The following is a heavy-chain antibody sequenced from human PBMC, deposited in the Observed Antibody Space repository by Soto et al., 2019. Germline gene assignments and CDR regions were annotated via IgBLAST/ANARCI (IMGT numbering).Heavy chain of an antibody. V-gene: IGHV4-59*01. CDR3: ARGGGWPDFDY. Sequence: SETLSLTCTVSGGSISSYYWSWIRQPPGKGLEWIGYIYYSGSTNYNPSLKSRVTISVDTSKNQFSLKLSSVTAADTAVYYCARGGGWPDFDYWGQGTLVTVSS. D-gene: IGHD6-19*01. CDR2: IYYSGST. J-gene: IGHJ4*02. CDR1: GGSISSYY.